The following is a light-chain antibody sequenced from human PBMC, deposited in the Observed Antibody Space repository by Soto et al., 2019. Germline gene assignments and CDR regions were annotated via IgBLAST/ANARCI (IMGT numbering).Light chain of an antibody. CDR1: QGIGAY. Sequence: DIQKTQPTSSPSALVRDRDTLPCRASQGIGAYVAWYQQKPGKAPKLLIYATSALPSGVPSRFSGSRSGTDFTLTISSLQPEDVAAYYCQKYNSAPPTFGQGTKGDIK. CDR3: QKYNSAPPT. V-gene: IGKV1-27*01. CDR2: ATS. J-gene: IGKJ1*01.